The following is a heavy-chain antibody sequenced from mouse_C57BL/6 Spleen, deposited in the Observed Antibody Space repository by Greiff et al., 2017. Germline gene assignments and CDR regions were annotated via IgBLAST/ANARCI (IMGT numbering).Heavy chain of an antibody. CDR1: GFTFSDYG. CDR3: ATTHYYFDY. Sequence: DVKLVESGGGLVKPGGSLKLSCAASGFTFSDYGMHWVRQAPEKGLEWVAYISSGSSTIYYADTVKGRFTISRDNAKNTLFLQMTSLRSEDTAMYYCATTHYYFDYWGQGTTLTVSS. CDR2: ISSGSSTI. V-gene: IGHV5-17*01. J-gene: IGHJ2*01.